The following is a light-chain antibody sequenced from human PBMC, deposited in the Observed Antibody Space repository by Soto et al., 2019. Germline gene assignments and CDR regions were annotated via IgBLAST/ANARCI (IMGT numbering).Light chain of an antibody. CDR2: DVN. CDR3: FSYADNKVV. Sequence: QSVLTQPPSASESPGQSVTISCTGTSSDVGAYNYVSWYQQHPGTAPKLMIYDVNERPSGVPDRFSGSKSGNTASLTVSGLQTEDEADYYCFSYADNKVVFGGGTQLTVL. J-gene: IGLJ2*01. CDR1: SSDVGAYNY. V-gene: IGLV2-8*01.